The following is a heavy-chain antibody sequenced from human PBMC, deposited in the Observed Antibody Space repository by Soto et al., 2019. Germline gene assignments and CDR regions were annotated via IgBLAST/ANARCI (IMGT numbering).Heavy chain of an antibody. V-gene: IGHV5-10-1*01. CDR3: ARHPYYDSSGYYPNYFDY. D-gene: IGHD3-22*01. CDR1: GYIFTSYW. CDR2: IDPSDSYT. J-gene: IGHJ4*02. Sequence: GESLKISCKASGYIFTSYWISWVRQMPGKGLEWMGRIDPSDSYTNYSPSFQGHVTISADKSISTAYLQWSSLKASDTAMYYCARHPYYDSSGYYPNYFDYWGQGTLVTVSS.